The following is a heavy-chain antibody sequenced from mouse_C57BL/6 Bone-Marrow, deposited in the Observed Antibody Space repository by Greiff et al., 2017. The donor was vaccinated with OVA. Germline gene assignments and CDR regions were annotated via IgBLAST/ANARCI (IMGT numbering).Heavy chain of an antibody. Sequence: VQLQQPGAELVKPGASVKLSCKASGYTFTSYWMQWVKQRPGQGLEWIGEIDPSDSYTNYNQKFKGKATLTVDTSSSTAYMQLSSLTSEDSAVYYCARWELRTTLDYWGQGTTLTVSS. CDR1: GYTFTSYW. CDR3: ARWELRTTLDY. D-gene: IGHD5-5*01. V-gene: IGHV1-50*01. CDR2: IDPSDSYT. J-gene: IGHJ2*01.